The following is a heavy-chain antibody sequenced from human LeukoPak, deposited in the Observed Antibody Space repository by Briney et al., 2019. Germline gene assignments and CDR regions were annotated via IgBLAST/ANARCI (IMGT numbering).Heavy chain of an antibody. V-gene: IGHV4-59*01. J-gene: IGHJ6*03. Sequence: PSETLSLTCTVSGGSISSYYWSWIRQPPGKGLEWIGYIYYSGSTNYNPSLKSRVTISVDTSKNQFSLKLSFVTAADTAVYYCARDQICSSTSCYQGASYYYYMDVWGKGTTVTVSS. CDR2: IYYSGST. CDR1: GGSISSYY. CDR3: ARDQICSSTSCYQGASYYYYMDV. D-gene: IGHD2-2*01.